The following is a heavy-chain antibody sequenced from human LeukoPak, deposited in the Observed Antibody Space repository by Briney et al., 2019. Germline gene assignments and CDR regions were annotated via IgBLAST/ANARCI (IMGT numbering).Heavy chain of an antibody. J-gene: IGHJ5*02. CDR1: GYTFTGYY. V-gene: IGHV1-2*02. Sequence: ASVKVSCKASGYTFTGYYMHWVRQAPGQGLEWMGWINPNSGGTNYAQKFQGRVTMTRDTSISTAYMELSRLRSDDTAVYYCARDSTEPQPPSDPWGQGTLVTVSS. CDR3: ARDSTEPQPPSDP. D-gene: IGHD2-2*01. CDR2: INPNSGGT.